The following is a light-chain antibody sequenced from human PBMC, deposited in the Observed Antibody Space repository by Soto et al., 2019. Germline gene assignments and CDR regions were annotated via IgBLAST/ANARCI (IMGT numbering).Light chain of an antibody. CDR2: GAS. J-gene: IGKJ1*01. V-gene: IGKV3-20*01. Sequence: EIVLTQSPGSLSLSPGERATLSCRASQSVSSTFFAWYQQRPGQAPRLLMYGASSRATGIPERFSGSGSGTDFTLTISRLEPEDFAVQYCQQFDSSVTFGQGTKVEIK. CDR1: QSVSSTF. CDR3: QQFDSSVT.